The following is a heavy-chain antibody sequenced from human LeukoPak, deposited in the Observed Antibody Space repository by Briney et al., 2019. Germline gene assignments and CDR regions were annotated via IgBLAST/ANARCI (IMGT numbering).Heavy chain of an antibody. CDR1: GFTFSSYA. Sequence: GGSLRLSCAASGFTFSSYAMHWVRQAPGKGLEWVAVISYDGSNKYYADSVKGRFTISRDNSKNTLYLQMNSLRAEDTAVYYCARDRLKWEPRPDAFDIWGQGTMVTVSS. CDR2: ISYDGSNK. CDR3: ARDRLKWEPRPDAFDI. V-gene: IGHV3-30-3*01. D-gene: IGHD1-26*01. J-gene: IGHJ3*02.